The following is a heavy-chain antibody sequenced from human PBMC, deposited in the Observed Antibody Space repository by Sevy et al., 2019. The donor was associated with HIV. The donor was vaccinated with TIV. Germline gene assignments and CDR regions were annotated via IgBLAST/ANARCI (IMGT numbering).Heavy chain of an antibody. CDR3: TTVGFPXWGXXXXXX. CDR2: MKSKTDGGTT. CDR1: GFTXSIIY. V-gene: IGHV3-15*01. J-gene: IGHJ3*01. Sequence: GGSLRLSCAASGFTXSIIYMNWVRQSPGKGLEWVGRMKSKTDGGTTDYAAPVKDRFTMSRDDSKNTLYLQMNSLKADDTAVYYCTTVGFPXWGXXXXXXWGXXTMVTVSS. D-gene: IGHD7-27*01.